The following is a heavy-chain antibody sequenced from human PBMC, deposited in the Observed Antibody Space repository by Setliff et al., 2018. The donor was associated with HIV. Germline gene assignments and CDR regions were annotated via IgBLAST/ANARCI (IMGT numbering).Heavy chain of an antibody. CDR1: GGTFSSYA. Sequence: GASVKVSCKASGGTFSSYAISWVRQAPGQGLEWMGGIIPILGIANYAQKFQGRVTITRDASASTAYMELSSLRSEDTAVYYCARSPGDYLFDYWGQGTRVTVSS. D-gene: IGHD4-17*01. J-gene: IGHJ4*02. CDR3: ARSPGDYLFDY. CDR2: IIPILGIA. V-gene: IGHV1-69*10.